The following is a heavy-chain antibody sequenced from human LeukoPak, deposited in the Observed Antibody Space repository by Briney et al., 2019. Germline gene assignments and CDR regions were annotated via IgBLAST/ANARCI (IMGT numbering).Heavy chain of an antibody. V-gene: IGHV3-23*01. J-gene: IGHJ3*02. D-gene: IGHD3-10*01. Sequence: GGSLRLSCAASGFTFTTYAMSWVRQAPGKGLEWVSGVSGNGGDTYYADSVKGRFTVSRDNSKNRLYLQMNSLRAEDTAMYYCVKDRVVRGVRGASDIWGQGTMVTVSS. CDR2: VSGNGGDT. CDR3: VKDRVVRGVRGASDI. CDR1: GFTFTTYA.